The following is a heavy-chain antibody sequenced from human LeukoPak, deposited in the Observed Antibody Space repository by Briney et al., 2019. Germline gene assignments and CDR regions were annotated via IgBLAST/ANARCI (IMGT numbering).Heavy chain of an antibody. D-gene: IGHD6-6*01. CDR2: INPSGGSS. J-gene: IGHJ5*02. CDR3: ARVDQLVRWFDP. Sequence: RASVKVSCKASGYTFTSYYMHWVRQAPGQGLEWMGIINPSGGSSSYAQKFQGRVTMTRDTSTSTVYMELSSLRSEDTAVYYCARVDQLVRWFDPWGQGTLVTVSS. V-gene: IGHV1-46*01. CDR1: GYTFTSYY.